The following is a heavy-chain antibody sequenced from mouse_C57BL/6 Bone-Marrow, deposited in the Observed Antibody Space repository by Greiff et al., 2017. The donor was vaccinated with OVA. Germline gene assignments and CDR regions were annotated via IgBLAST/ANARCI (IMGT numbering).Heavy chain of an antibody. CDR3: ARYDALYFDY. Sequence: EVKLQESGPGLVKPSQSLSLTCSVTGYSITSGYYWNWIRQFPGNKLEWMGYISYDGSNNYNPSLKNRISITRDTSKNQFFLKLNSVTTEDTATYYCARYDALYFDYWGQGTTLTVSS. CDR2: ISYDGSN. J-gene: IGHJ2*01. D-gene: IGHD2-3*01. CDR1: GYSITSGYY. V-gene: IGHV3-6*01.